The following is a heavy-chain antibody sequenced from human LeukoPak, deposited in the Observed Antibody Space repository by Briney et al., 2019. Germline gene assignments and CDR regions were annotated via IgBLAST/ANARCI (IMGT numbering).Heavy chain of an antibody. V-gene: IGHV3-23*01. CDR1: GFTFSTYA. Sequence: GGSLRLSCAASGFTFSTYAVNWVRQAPGKGLEWVSAISGSGGSTYYADSVKGRFTISRDNSKNTLYLQMNSLRAEDTAVYYCAKDWNDHFDYWGQGTLVTVSS. CDR3: AKDWNDHFDY. D-gene: IGHD1-1*01. CDR2: ISGSGGST. J-gene: IGHJ4*02.